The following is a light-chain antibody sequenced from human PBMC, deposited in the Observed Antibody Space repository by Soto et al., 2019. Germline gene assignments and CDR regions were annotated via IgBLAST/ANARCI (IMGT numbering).Light chain of an antibody. V-gene: IGLV1-44*01. J-gene: IGLJ1*01. Sequence: VLTQPPSASATPGQRVTISCSGRSSDVGSNTVNWYQQFPGAAPKLLIYSNDQRPSGVPDRFSASKSGTSASLAISGLQSEDEADYYCATWDDSMFGHVFGTGTKVTVL. CDR2: SND. CDR3: ATWDDSMFGHV. CDR1: SSDVGSNT.